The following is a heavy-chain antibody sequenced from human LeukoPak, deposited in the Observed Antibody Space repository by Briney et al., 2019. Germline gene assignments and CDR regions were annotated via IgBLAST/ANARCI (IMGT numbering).Heavy chain of an antibody. CDR1: GGSISSSSYY. J-gene: IGHJ5*02. Sequence: SETLSLTCSVSGGSISSSSYYWGWIRQPPGKGLEWIGYIYYSGSTHYNPSLKSRVTISVDTSKNQFSLKLSSVTAADTAVYYCARDSVVRGVDQGWFGPWGQGTLVTVSS. CDR2: IYYSGST. V-gene: IGHV4-61*01. CDR3: ARDSVVRGVDQGWFGP. D-gene: IGHD3-10*01.